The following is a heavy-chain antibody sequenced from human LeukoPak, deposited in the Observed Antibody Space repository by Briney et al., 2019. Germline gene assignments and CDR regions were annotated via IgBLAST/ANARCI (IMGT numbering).Heavy chain of an antibody. D-gene: IGHD4-17*01. CDR3: AKEARPWYGETAYYGLDV. CDR2: ISYHGSNK. Sequence: PGRSLRLSCTASGFTFSSYGMHWVRQAPGKGLEWVALISYHGSNKYYADSVKGRFTISRDNSKNTLYLQMNSLRAEDTALYYCAKEARPWYGETAYYGLDVWGQGTTVTVSS. V-gene: IGHV3-30*18. J-gene: IGHJ6*02. CDR1: GFTFSSYG.